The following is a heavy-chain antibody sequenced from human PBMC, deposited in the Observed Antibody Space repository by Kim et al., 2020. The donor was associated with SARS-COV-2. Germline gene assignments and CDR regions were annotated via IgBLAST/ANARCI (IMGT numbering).Heavy chain of an antibody. CDR1: GFTFSSYW. Sequence: GGSLRLSCAASGFTFSSYWMSWVRQAPGKGLEWVANIKQDGSEKYYVDSVKGRFTISRDNAKNSLYLQMNSLRAEDTAVYYCARDRLAAAGGYYYYGMDVWGQGTTVTVSS. CDR3: ARDRLAAAGGYYYYGMDV. D-gene: IGHD6-13*01. V-gene: IGHV3-7*03. J-gene: IGHJ6*02. CDR2: IKQDGSEK.